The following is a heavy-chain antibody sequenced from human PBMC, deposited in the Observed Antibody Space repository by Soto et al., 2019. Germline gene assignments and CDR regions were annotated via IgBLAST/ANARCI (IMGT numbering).Heavy chain of an antibody. Sequence: SVTLSLTCSLLCTSIASYYWRWIRQPPGKGLEWIGYIYYSGSTNYNPSLKSRVTISVDTSKNQFSLKLSSVTAADTAVYYCAREWHGDYDYWGQGTLVTVS. D-gene: IGHD4-17*01. CDR2: IYYSGST. J-gene: IGHJ4*02. CDR3: AREWHGDYDY. V-gene: IGHV4-59*12. CDR1: CTSIASYY.